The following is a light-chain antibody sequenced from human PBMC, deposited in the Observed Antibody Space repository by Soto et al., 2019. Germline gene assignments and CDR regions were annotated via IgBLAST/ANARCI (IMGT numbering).Light chain of an antibody. Sequence: DIQITESPACLSASVVDRVTMTCQASQNINNYLNWYQQKPGRAPKLLIYDASNLEAGVPSRFRGSGSGTDFTFTISRLQTEDIATYYCQQYENLPTFGQGTRLEIK. CDR1: QNINNY. CDR2: DAS. J-gene: IGKJ5*01. CDR3: QQYENLPT. V-gene: IGKV1-33*01.